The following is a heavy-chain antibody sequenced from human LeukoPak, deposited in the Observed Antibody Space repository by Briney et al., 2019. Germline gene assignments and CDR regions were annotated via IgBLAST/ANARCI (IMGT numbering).Heavy chain of an antibody. CDR2: IGSSGGRI. Sequence: GGSLRLSCAASGFSYSDYSMNWVRQAPGKGLEWVSHIGSSGGRIHYADSLEGRFTVSRDNAKNSLYLQMHSLRAEDTAVYYCARDPYGDYPSFYYGMDVWGQGTTVTVSS. CDR3: ARDPYGDYPSFYYGMDV. J-gene: IGHJ6*02. CDR1: GFSYSDYS. V-gene: IGHV3-21*01. D-gene: IGHD4-17*01.